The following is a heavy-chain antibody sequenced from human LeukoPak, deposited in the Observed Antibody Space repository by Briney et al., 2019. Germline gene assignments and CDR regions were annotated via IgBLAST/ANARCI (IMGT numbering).Heavy chain of an antibody. J-gene: IGHJ2*01. V-gene: IGHV4-59*01. Sequence: SETLSLICTVSGVSISTYFWSWIRQPPGKGLEWIGYISYSGSTSYNPSLRSRVTISVDTSKNQFSLKLSSVTAADTAVYYCATDGNFDLWGRGTLVTVSS. CDR2: ISYSGST. CDR3: ATDGNFDL. D-gene: IGHD1-26*01. CDR1: GVSISTYF.